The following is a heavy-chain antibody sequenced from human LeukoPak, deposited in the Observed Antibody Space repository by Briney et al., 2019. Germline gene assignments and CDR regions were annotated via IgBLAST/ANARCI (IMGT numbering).Heavy chain of an antibody. CDR2: IYYSGST. D-gene: IGHD4-17*01. CDR1: GGSIGSYY. CDR3: ARLTTVTAYYYYYGMDV. J-gene: IGHJ6*02. V-gene: IGHV4-59*08. Sequence: SETLSLTCTVSGGSIGSYYWSWIRQPPGKGLEWIGYIYYSGSTNYNPSLKSRVTISVDTSKNQFSLKLSSVTAADTAVYYCARLTTVTAYYYYYGMDVWGQGTTVTVSS.